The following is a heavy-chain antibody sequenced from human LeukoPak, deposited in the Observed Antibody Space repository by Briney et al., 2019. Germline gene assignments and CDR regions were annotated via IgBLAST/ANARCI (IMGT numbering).Heavy chain of an antibody. V-gene: IGHV1-2*02. CDR2: INTNSGDT. Sequence: ASVKVSCKTSGYTFTGYYIHWVRQAPGQGLEWMGWINTNSGDTNFAQKFQGRVTMTSDTSINTAYMELSRLRSDDTAVYYCARGIRLWFGEALDEVFDIWARGQWSPCLQ. J-gene: IGHJ3*02. CDR1: GYTFTGYY. D-gene: IGHD3-10*01. CDR3: ARGIRLWFGEALDEVFDI.